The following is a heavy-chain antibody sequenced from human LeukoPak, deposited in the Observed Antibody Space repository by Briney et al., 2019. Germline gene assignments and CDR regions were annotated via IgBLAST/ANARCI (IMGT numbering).Heavy chain of an antibody. CDR3: AKDTVGATDYYNGMDV. J-gene: IGHJ6*02. CDR2: ISWNSGSI. Sequence: GGSLRLSCATSGFTFDDYAMLWVRQAPGKGLEWVTGISWNSGSIDDADSVKGRFTISRDNARNSLYLQTNSLRADGTALYYCAKDTVGATDYYNGMDVWGQGTTVTVSS. D-gene: IGHD1-26*01. V-gene: IGHV3-9*01. CDR1: GFTFDDYA.